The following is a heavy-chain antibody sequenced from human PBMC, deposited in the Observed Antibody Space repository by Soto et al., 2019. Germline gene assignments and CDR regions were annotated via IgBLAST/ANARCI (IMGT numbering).Heavy chain of an antibody. CDR1: GFTFSSYE. CDR2: ISSSGSTI. V-gene: IGHV3-48*03. CDR3: ARVAYYYDSSGYNLVDY. Sequence: PGGSLRLSCAASGFTFSSYEMNWVRQAPGKGLEWVSYISSSGSTIYYADSVKGRFTISRDNAKNSLYLQMNSLRAEDTAVYYCARVAYYYDSSGYNLVDYWGQGTLVTVSS. J-gene: IGHJ4*02. D-gene: IGHD3-22*01.